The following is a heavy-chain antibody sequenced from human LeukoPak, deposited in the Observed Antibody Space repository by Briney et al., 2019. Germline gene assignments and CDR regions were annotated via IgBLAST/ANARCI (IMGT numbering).Heavy chain of an antibody. CDR3: AKDRPNYYDSSGLDY. CDR1: GFIFSSYG. D-gene: IGHD3-22*01. J-gene: IGHJ4*02. Sequence: GGSLRLSCAASGFIFSSYGMHWVRQAPGKGLEGVAVISYDGSNKYYADSVKGRFTISRDNSKNTLYLQMNSLRAEDTAVYYCAKDRPNYYDSSGLDYWGQGTLVTVSS. CDR2: ISYDGSNK. V-gene: IGHV3-30*18.